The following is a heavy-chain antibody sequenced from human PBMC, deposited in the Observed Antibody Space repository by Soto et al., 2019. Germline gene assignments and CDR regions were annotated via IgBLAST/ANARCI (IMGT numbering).Heavy chain of an antibody. V-gene: IGHV4-59*12. D-gene: IGHD4-4*01. CDR3: ARAVLGDYSNFDY. J-gene: IGHJ4*02. CDR1: GGSISSYY. CDR2: IYYSGST. Sequence: SETLSLTCTVSGGSISSYYWSWIRQPPGKGLEWIGYIYYSGSTNYNPSLKSRVTISVDTSKNQFSLKLSSVTAADTAVYYCARAVLGDYSNFDYWGQGTLVTVSS.